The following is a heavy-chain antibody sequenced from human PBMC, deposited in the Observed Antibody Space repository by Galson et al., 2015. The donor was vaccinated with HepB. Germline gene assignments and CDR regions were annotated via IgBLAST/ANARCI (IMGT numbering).Heavy chain of an antibody. Sequence: SVKVSCKASGYTFTTYYMHWVRQAPGQGLEWMGIINPSGGTTSYAQKFQGRVTMTRDTSTSTVYMELSSLRSEDTAVYYCARGTPIPVALDIWGQGTMVTVSS. V-gene: IGHV1-46*01. J-gene: IGHJ3*02. CDR2: INPSGGTT. CDR1: GYTFTTYY. D-gene: IGHD1-14*01. CDR3: ARGTPIPVALDI.